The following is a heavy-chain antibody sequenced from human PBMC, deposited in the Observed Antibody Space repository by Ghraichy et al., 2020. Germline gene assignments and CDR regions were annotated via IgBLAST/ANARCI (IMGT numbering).Heavy chain of an antibody. V-gene: IGHV5-51*01. D-gene: IGHD4-11*01. Sequence: GESLNISCKASGYSFTNYWIGWVRQMPGKGLEWMGIIYPGDSDTRYNPSFQGQVTISADKSISTAYLQWSSLKASDTAMYYCARDYSNYVGAFDVWGQGTVVTVSS. CDR1: GYSFTNYW. CDR3: ARDYSNYVGAFDV. CDR2: IYPGDSDT. J-gene: IGHJ3*01.